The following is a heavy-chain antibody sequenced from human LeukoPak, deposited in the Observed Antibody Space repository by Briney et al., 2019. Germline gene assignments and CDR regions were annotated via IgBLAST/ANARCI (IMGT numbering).Heavy chain of an antibody. D-gene: IGHD3-22*01. Sequence: PGGSLRLSCAASGFTFSSYGMHWVRQAPGKGLEWVAVISYDGSNKYYADSVKGRFIISRDNAKNSLYLQMNSLRAEDVAVYYCAKYFYDGSGTHYFDYWGQGTPVTVSS. CDR3: AKYFYDGSGTHYFDY. CDR2: ISYDGSNK. CDR1: GFTFSSYG. J-gene: IGHJ4*02. V-gene: IGHV3-30*18.